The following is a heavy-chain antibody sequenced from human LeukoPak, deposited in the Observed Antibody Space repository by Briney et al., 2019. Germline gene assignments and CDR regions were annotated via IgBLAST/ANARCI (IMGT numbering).Heavy chain of an antibody. CDR3: AREEVPHGFDI. CDR2: IYYSGST. CDR1: GGSIRTYY. J-gene: IGHJ3*02. Sequence: TDTLSLTCTVSGGSIRTYYWSWIRQPPGKGLEYIGYIYYSGSTNYNPSLKSRVTMSLDTSKNQFSLKLSSVTAADTAVYYCAREEVPHGFDIWGQGTMVTVSS. V-gene: IGHV4-59*01.